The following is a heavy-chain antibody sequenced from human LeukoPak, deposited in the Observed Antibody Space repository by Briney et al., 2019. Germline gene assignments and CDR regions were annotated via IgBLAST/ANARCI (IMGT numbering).Heavy chain of an antibody. CDR2: ISSSGSTK. J-gene: IGHJ5*02. V-gene: IGHV3-48*03. Sequence: GGSLRLSCAASGFTFSSYEMNWVRQAPGKGLEWVSYISSSGSTKKYADSVKGRFTISRDNAKNSLYLQMNSLRAEDTAVYYCARDSIGWGFDPWGQETLVTVSS. CDR3: ARDSIGWGFDP. CDR1: GFTFSSYE. D-gene: IGHD1-26*01.